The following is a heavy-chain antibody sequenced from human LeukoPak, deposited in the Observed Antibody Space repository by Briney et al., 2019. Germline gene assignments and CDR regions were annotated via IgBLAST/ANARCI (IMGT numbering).Heavy chain of an antibody. V-gene: IGHV1-18*01. D-gene: IGHD3-22*01. CDR3: ARSSGYLLDYYYGMDV. Sequence: ASVKVSCKASGYTFTSYGISWVRQAPGQGLEWMGWISAYNGNTNYAQKLQGRVTMTTDTSTSTAYMELRSLRSDDTAVYYCARSSGYLLDYYYGMDVWGQGTTVIVSS. CDR2: ISAYNGNT. J-gene: IGHJ6*02. CDR1: GYTFTSYG.